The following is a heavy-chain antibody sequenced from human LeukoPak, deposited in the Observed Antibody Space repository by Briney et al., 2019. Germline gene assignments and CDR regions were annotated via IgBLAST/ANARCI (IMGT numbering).Heavy chain of an antibody. CDR2: IYTSGST. Sequence: PSETLSLTCTGSGGSISSGSYYWSRIRQPAGKGLEWIGRIYTSGSTNYNPSLKSRVTISVDTSKSQFSLKLSSVTAADTAVYYCAKPLGNYWGQGTLVTVSS. CDR1: GGSISSGSYY. CDR3: AKPLGNY. D-gene: IGHD7-27*01. V-gene: IGHV4-61*02. J-gene: IGHJ4*02.